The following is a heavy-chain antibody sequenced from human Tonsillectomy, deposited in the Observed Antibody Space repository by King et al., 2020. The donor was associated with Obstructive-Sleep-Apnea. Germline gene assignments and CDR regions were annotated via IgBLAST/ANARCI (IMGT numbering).Heavy chain of an antibody. J-gene: IGHJ5*02. CDR1: GFTFDDYA. CDR3: AKDGAPQVGATEGNWFDP. Sequence: VQLVESGGGLVQPGRSLRLSCAASGFTFDDYAMHWVRQAPGKGLEWVSGISWNSGSIGYADSVKGRFTISRDNAKNSLYLQMNSLRAEDTALYYCAKDGAPQVGATEGNWFDPWGQGTLVTVSS. V-gene: IGHV3-9*01. CDR2: ISWNSGSI. D-gene: IGHD1-26*01.